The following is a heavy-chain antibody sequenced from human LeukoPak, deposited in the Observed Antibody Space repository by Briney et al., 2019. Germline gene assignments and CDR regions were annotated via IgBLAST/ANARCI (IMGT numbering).Heavy chain of an antibody. CDR1: GFTFSDHY. CDR2: IRKKGHSYTT. J-gene: IGHJ4*02. Sequence: GGSLRLSCAASGFTFSDHYMDWVRQAPGKGLEWVGRIRKKGHSYTTEYAASVKGRFTISRDDSNNSLYLRMNSLKTEDTAVYYCVRVDTNYYFDYWGQGTLVTVSS. CDR3: VRVDTNYYFDY. D-gene: IGHD2-2*01. V-gene: IGHV3-72*01.